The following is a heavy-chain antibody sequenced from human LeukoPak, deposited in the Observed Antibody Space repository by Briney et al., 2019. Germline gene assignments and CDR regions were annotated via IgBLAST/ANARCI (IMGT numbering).Heavy chain of an antibody. V-gene: IGHV1-3*01. D-gene: IGHD6-19*01. CDR3: ARDGSSGWYFYFDY. Sequence: ASVKVSCKASGYTFTSYAMHWVRQAPGQRLEWMGWINAGNGNTKYSQKFQGRVTITRDTSASTAYMELSSLRSEDTAVYYCARDGSSGWYFYFDYWGQGTLVTASS. CDR2: INAGNGNT. J-gene: IGHJ4*02. CDR1: GYTFTSYA.